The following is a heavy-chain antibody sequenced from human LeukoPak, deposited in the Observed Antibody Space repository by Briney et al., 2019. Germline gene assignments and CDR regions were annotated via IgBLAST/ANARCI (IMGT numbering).Heavy chain of an antibody. CDR1: GFTFSSYG. J-gene: IGHJ4*02. Sequence: PGRSLRLSCAASGFTFSSYGMHWVRQAPGKGLVWVSRINSDGSSTSYADSVKGRFTISRDNAKNTLYLQMNSLRAEDTAVYYCTIVAIPFDYWGQGTLVTVSS. V-gene: IGHV3-74*01. CDR3: TIVAIPFDY. D-gene: IGHD2-2*02. CDR2: INSDGSST.